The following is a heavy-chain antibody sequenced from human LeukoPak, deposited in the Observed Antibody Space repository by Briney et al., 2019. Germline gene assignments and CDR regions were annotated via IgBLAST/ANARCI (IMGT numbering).Heavy chain of an antibody. CDR3: ARVRVYYDYVWGSTSPRYYYYYGMDV. Sequence: SETLSLTCAVYGGSFSGYYWSWIRQPPGKGLEWIGVINHSGSTNYNPSLKSRVTISVDTSKNQFSLKLSSVTAADTAVYYCARVRVYYDYVWGSTSPRYYYYYGMDVWGKWTTVTVSS. V-gene: IGHV4-34*01. CDR1: GGSFSGYY. J-gene: IGHJ6*04. D-gene: IGHD3-16*01. CDR2: INHSGST.